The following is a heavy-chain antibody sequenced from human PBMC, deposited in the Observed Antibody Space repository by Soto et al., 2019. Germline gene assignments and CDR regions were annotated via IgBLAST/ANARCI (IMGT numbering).Heavy chain of an antibody. CDR1: VGSVSNYQ. J-gene: IGHJ6*02. CDR2: INRSGSN. Sequence: QVQLQPWGAGLLKPSETLSLNCAVYVGSVSNYQLTWIRQSPGKGLEWIVEINRSGSNNYNRALKSRVITSIDTSKNQSSLQLTSVIAADTAVYFCARGGLGSNWFRYGIDVWGQGTTVTVSS. V-gene: IGHV4-34*01. CDR3: ARGGLGSNWFRYGIDV. D-gene: IGHD6-13*01.